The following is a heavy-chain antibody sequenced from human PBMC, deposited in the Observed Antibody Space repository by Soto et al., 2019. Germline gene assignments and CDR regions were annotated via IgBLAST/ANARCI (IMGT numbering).Heavy chain of an antibody. CDR3: AKRSSYCFDY. CDR1: GFTFSNYA. CDR2: VTGNGGST. V-gene: IGHV3-23*01. Sequence: PGGSLRLSCAASGFTFSNYAMSWVRQAPGKGLEWVSGVTGNGGSTSYADSVKGRFTISRDSSKNTLYLQMNSLRAEDTAVYYCAKRSSYCFDYWGQGTQVTVSS. J-gene: IGHJ4*02.